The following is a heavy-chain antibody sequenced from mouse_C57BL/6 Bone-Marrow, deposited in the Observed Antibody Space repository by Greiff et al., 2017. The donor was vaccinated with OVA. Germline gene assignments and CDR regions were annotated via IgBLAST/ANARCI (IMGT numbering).Heavy chain of an antibody. CDR1: GYTFTSYW. V-gene: IGHV1-69*01. CDR2: IDPSDSYT. Sequence: QVQLKQPGAELVMPGASVKLSCKASGYTFTSYWMPWVKQRPGQGLEWIGEIDPSDSYTNYNQKFKGKSTLTVDKSSSTAYMQLSSLTSEDSAVYYCARGGTVRGNYWGQGTTLTVSA. J-gene: IGHJ2*01. CDR3: ARGGTVRGNY. D-gene: IGHD1-1*01.